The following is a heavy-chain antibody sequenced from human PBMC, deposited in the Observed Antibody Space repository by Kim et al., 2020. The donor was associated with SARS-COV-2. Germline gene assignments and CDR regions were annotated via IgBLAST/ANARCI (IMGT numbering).Heavy chain of an antibody. CDR2: IYHSGST. Sequence: SETLSLTCAVSGGSISSSNWWSWVRQPPGKGLEWIGEIYHSGSTNYNPSLKSRVTISVDKSKNQFSLKLSSVTAADTAVYYCASREARITGTTESWFDPWGQGTLVTVSS. CDR3: ASREARITGTTESWFDP. D-gene: IGHD1-7*01. CDR1: GGSISSSNW. V-gene: IGHV4-4*02. J-gene: IGHJ5*02.